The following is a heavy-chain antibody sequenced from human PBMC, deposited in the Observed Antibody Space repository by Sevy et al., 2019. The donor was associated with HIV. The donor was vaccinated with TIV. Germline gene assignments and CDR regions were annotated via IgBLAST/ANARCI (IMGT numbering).Heavy chain of an antibody. CDR3: AKDRITAARFQH. J-gene: IGHJ1*01. Sequence: GGSLRLSCAASGFIFSGYGMSWVRQAPGQGLEWVSAISGSGGSTYYADSVKGRFTISRDNFGNTLYLQMNSLRAEDTVVYYCAKDRITAARFQHWGQGTLVTVSS. D-gene: IGHD6-13*01. CDR1: GFIFSGYG. CDR2: ISGSGGST. V-gene: IGHV3-23*01.